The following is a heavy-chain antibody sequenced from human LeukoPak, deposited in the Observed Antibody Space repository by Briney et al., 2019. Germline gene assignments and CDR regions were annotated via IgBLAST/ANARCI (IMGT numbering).Heavy chain of an antibody. CDR2: ITSNGYI. V-gene: IGHV3-21*01. Sequence: GGSLRLSCAASGFIFSNYNMNWVRQAPGKGLEWVSSITSNGYIYYADSVKGRFTISRDNAKNSLYLQMNSLRAEDTAVYYCASNDFDYWGQGTLVTVSS. CDR1: GFIFSNYN. D-gene: IGHD2-8*01. J-gene: IGHJ4*02. CDR3: ASNDFDY.